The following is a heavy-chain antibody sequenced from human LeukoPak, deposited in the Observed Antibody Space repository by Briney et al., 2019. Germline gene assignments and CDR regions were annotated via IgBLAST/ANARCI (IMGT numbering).Heavy chain of an antibody. J-gene: IGHJ3*02. CDR2: IYHSGST. V-gene: IGHV4-30-2*01. Sequence: SETLSLTCAVSGGSISSGGYSWSWIRQPPGKGLEWIGYIYHSGSTYYNPSLKSRVTISVDTSKNQFSLKLSSVTAADTAVYYCARETHVGAFDIWGQGTMVTVSS. CDR3: ARETHVGAFDI. D-gene: IGHD1-26*01. CDR1: GGSISSGGYS.